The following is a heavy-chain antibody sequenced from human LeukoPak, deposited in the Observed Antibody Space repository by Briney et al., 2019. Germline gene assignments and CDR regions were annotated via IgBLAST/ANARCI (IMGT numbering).Heavy chain of an antibody. V-gene: IGHV3-23*01. CDR3: ARDGEMATNPYYFDY. Sequence: GGSLRLSCAASGFTFSSYAMSWVRQAPGKGLEWVSLISGSGGSTNYADSVKGRFTISRDNSKNSLYLQMNSLRDEDTAVYYCARDGEMATNPYYFDYWGQGTLATVSS. D-gene: IGHD5-24*01. CDR2: ISGSGGST. CDR1: GFTFSSYA. J-gene: IGHJ4*02.